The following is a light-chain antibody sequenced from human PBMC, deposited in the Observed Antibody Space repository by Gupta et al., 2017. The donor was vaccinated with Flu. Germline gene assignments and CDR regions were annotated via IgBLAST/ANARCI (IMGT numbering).Light chain of an antibody. Sequence: ETILTQSPATLSLSPGERATLSCRASQSVSIFLAWYQQKTGQPPSLLIYDASNRATGVPPRFSGSGSGTEFTLTISSLEPEDSAVYFCQQRSIWPQTFGPGTKVDVK. J-gene: IGKJ3*01. CDR1: QSVSIF. CDR2: DAS. CDR3: QQRSIWPQT. V-gene: IGKV3-11*01.